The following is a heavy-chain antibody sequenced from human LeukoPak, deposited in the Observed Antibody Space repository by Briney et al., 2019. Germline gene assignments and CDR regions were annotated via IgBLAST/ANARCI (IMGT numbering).Heavy chain of an antibody. CDR3: ARDDGEEVPFDY. V-gene: IGHV1-2*02. CDR2: INPNSGGT. D-gene: IGHD3-10*01. CDR1: GYTFTGYY. J-gene: IGHJ4*02. Sequence: ASVKVSCKASGYTFTGYYMHLVRQAPGQGLEWMGWINPNSGGTNYAQKFQGRVTMTRDTSISTAYMELSRLRSDDTAVYYCARDDGEEVPFDYWGQGTLVTVSS.